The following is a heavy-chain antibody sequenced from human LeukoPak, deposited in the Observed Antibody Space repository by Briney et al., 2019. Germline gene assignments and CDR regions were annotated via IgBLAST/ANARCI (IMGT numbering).Heavy chain of an antibody. CDR1: GFTVSSNY. V-gene: IGHV3-53*01. J-gene: IGHJ4*02. CDR3: AREGGGDYDILTGYVDY. CDR2: LYHDGGT. Sequence: GGSLRLSCAASGFTVSSNYLSWVRQAPGKGLEYVSVLYHDGGTYYADSVKGRFTISRDNAKNSLYLQMNSLRAEDTAVYYCAREGGGDYDILTGYVDYWGQGTLVTVSS. D-gene: IGHD3-9*01.